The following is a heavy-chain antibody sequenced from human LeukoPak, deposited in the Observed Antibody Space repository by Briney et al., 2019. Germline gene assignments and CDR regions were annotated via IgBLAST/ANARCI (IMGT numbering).Heavy chain of an antibody. D-gene: IGHD1-26*01. Sequence: GGSLRLSCAASGFTFSSYAMSWVRQAPGKGLEWVSAISGSGGSTYYADSVKGRFTISRDNSKNTLYLQMNSPRAEDTAVYYCAKGRSGSYYGDYFDYWGQGTLVTVSS. CDR2: ISGSGGST. CDR1: GFTFSSYA. J-gene: IGHJ4*02. CDR3: AKGRSGSYYGDYFDY. V-gene: IGHV3-23*01.